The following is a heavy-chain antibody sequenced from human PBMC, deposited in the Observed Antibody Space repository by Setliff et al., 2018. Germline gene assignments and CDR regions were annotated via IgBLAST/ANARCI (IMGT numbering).Heavy chain of an antibody. D-gene: IGHD3-3*01. J-gene: IGHJ6*02. Sequence: ASVKVSCKASGYTFTSYGISWVRQAPGQGLEWMGWISAYNGNTNYAQKLQGRVTITRDMSTSTAYMELSSLRSEDTAVYYCAADQPKEWLRYYYYGMDVWGHGTTVTVSS. CDR1: GYTFTSYG. V-gene: IGHV1-18*01. CDR3: AADQPKEWLRYYYYGMDV. CDR2: ISAYNGNT.